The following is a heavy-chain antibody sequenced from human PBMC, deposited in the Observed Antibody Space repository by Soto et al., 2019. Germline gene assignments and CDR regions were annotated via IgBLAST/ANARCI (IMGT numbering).Heavy chain of an antibody. D-gene: IGHD5-12*01. Sequence: SETLSLTCTVPGGSVSSGSYYWSWIRQPQGKGLEWIGYIYYSGSTNYNPSLKSPVTISVDTSKNQFSLKLISVTAADTAVYYCARGFQDERATMNGMDVWGQGTTVTVSS. CDR2: IYYSGST. J-gene: IGHJ6*02. V-gene: IGHV4-61*01. CDR1: GGSVSSGSYY. CDR3: ARGFQDERATMNGMDV.